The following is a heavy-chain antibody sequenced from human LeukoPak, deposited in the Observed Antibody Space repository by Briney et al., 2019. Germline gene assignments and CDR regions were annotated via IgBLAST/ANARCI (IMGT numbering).Heavy chain of an antibody. D-gene: IGHD5-18*01. CDR2: VSHIGSP. CDR3: ARASRDTATANYYFDY. Sequence: SETLSLTCAVSGASISSYFWSWVRQPPGKGLEWVGFVSHIGSPNYNPSLKSRVTISVDTSKNQFSLRLSSVTAADTAVYYCARASRDTATANYYFDYWGQGTLVTVSS. J-gene: IGHJ4*02. CDR1: GASISSYF. V-gene: IGHV4-59*01.